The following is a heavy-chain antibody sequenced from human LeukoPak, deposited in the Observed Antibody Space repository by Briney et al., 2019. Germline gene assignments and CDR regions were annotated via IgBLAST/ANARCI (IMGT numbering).Heavy chain of an antibody. Sequence: GGSLRLSCAASGFTFTTDPMHWVRQTPGKGLEWLGVLSYDGTDWYYADSVRGRFTISRDNSKKTLYLQMNSLTREDTAVYYCARGAPAVAGIDYWGLGALVTVSS. J-gene: IGHJ4*02. V-gene: IGHV3-30*04. CDR3: ARGAPAVAGIDY. CDR2: LSYDGTDW. D-gene: IGHD6-19*01. CDR1: GFTFTTDP.